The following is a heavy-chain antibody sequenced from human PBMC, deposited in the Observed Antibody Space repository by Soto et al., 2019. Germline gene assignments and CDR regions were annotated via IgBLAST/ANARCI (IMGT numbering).Heavy chain of an antibody. CDR3: ARDLVAAVGTDAFDI. V-gene: IGHV3-66*01. J-gene: IGHJ3*02. D-gene: IGHD6-13*01. CDR2: IYSGGST. CDR1: GFTVSSNY. Sequence: GGSLRLSCAASGFTVSSNYMSWVRPAPGKGVEWGSVIYSGGSTYYAESVKGRFTITRDKSKNTVYLQMNRLRADDTAVYYCARDLVAAVGTDAFDIWGQGTLVTVSS.